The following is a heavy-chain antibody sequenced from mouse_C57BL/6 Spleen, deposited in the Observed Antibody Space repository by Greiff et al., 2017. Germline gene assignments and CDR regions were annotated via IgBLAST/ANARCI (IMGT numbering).Heavy chain of an antibody. J-gene: IGHJ1*03. Sequence: QVQLQQPGAELVRPGSSVKLSCKASGYTFTSYWMHWVKQRPIQGLEWIGNIDPSDSETHYNQKFKDKATLTVDKSSSTAYMQLSSLTSEDSAVYYCARRRGKEGYFDVWGTGTTVTVAS. CDR1: GYTFTSYW. V-gene: IGHV1-52*01. D-gene: IGHD2-1*01. CDR2: IDPSDSET. CDR3: ARRRGKEGYFDV.